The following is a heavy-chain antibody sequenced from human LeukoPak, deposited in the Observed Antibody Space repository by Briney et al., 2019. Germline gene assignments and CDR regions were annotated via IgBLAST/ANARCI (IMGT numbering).Heavy chain of an antibody. J-gene: IGHJ3*02. CDR2: IYYSGST. Sequence: SETLSLTCTVSGGSISSYYWSWIRQPPGKGLEWIGYIYYSGSTNYNPSLKSRVTISVDTSKNQFSLKLSSVTAADTAVYYCAKVNCGGDCYGPNHPVDAFDIWGQRTMVTVSS. V-gene: IGHV4-59*01. D-gene: IGHD2-21*01. CDR1: GGSISSYY. CDR3: AKVNCGGDCYGPNHPVDAFDI.